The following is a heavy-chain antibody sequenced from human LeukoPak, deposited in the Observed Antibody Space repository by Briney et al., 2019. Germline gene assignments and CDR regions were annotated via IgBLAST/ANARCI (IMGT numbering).Heavy chain of an antibody. D-gene: IGHD3-10*01. CDR1: GFTFDDYA. V-gene: IGHV3-9*01. CDR3: AKDIGAIRGDYYYYGMDV. CDR2: ISWNSGSI. J-gene: IGHJ6*02. Sequence: GRSLRLSCAASGFTFDDYAMHWVRQAPGKGLEWVSGISWNSGSIGYADSVKGRFTISRDNSKNPLYLQMNSLRAEDTALYYCAKDIGAIRGDYYYYGMDVWGQGTTVTVSS.